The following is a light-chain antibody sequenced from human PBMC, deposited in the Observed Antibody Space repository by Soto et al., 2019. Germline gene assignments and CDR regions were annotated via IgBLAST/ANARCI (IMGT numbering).Light chain of an antibody. Sequence: QSALTQPASVSGSPGQSITISCTGTGSDVGAYNYVSWYQQHPGKATKLMIYDVSNRPSGVSNRFSGSKSGNTASLTISGLQAEDGADYYCSSYTSSTTFYVFGTGTKLTVL. CDR1: GSDVGAYNY. J-gene: IGLJ1*01. V-gene: IGLV2-14*01. CDR2: DVS. CDR3: SSYTSSTTFYV.